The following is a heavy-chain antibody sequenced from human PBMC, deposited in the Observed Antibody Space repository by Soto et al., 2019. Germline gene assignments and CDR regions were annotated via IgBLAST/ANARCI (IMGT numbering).Heavy chain of an antibody. CDR2: ISYDGSNK. CDR3: AREXGYCSGGSCYPGSAFDI. Sequence: GGSLRLSCAASGFTFSSYAMHWVRQAPGKGLEWVAVISYDGSNKYYADSVKGRFTISRDNSKNTLYLQMNSLRAEDTAVYYCAREXGYCSGGSCYPGSAFDIWGQGTMVTVSS. J-gene: IGHJ3*02. V-gene: IGHV3-30-3*01. CDR1: GFTFSSYA. D-gene: IGHD2-15*01.